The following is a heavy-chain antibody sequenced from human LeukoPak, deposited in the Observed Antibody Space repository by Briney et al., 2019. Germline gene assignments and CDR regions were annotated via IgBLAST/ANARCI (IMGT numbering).Heavy chain of an antibody. Sequence: PGGSLRLSCAASGFTFRDYWMSWMRQAPVKGLEWVANIKYDGDEEYYVDSVKGRFIISRDNAKNSLYLQLNSLRVEDTAVYYCRSGGAAPGAFDNWGQGTLVTVSP. CDR3: RSGGAAPGAFDN. V-gene: IGHV3-7*01. J-gene: IGHJ4*02. D-gene: IGHD4/OR15-4a*01. CDR1: GFTFRDYW. CDR2: IKYDGDEE.